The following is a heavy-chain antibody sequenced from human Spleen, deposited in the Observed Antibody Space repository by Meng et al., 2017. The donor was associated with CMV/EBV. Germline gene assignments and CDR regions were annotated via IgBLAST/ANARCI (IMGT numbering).Heavy chain of an antibody. CDR3: ARLSMVIGPAATYYYYYGMDV. J-gene: IGHJ6*02. CDR2: TYYSGST. D-gene: IGHD2-2*01. V-gene: IGHV4-61*01. Sequence: SETLSLTCTVSGGSVSSGSYYWSWIRQPPGKGLEWIGYTYYSGSTNYNPSLKSRVTISVDTSKNQFSLKLSSVTAADTAVYYCARLSMVIGPAATYYYYYGMDVWGQGTTVTVSS. CDR1: GGSVSSGSYY.